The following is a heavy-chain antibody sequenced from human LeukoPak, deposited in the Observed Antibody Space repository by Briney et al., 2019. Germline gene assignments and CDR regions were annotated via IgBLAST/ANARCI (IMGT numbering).Heavy chain of an antibody. Sequence: PGGSLRLSCAASGFTVSSNYMSWVRQAPGKGLEWVSVIHSGGSTYYADSVKGRFTISRDNSKNTLYLQMNSLRAEDTAVYYCAKGPGSYYSNWFDPWGQGTLVTVSS. CDR1: GFTVSSNY. CDR3: AKGPGSYYSNWFDP. CDR2: IHSGGST. D-gene: IGHD3-10*01. J-gene: IGHJ5*02. V-gene: IGHV3-53*01.